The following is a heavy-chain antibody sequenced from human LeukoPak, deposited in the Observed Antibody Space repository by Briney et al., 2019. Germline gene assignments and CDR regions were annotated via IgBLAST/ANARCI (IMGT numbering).Heavy chain of an antibody. J-gene: IGHJ4*02. CDR2: INPNSGGT. V-gene: IGHV1-2*02. D-gene: IGHD2-15*01. CDR3: ARERAEGSFDY. Sequence: VASVKVSCKASGYTFTGYYMHWVRQAPGQGLEWMGWINPNSGGTNYAQKFQGRVTMTRDTSISTAYMELSSLRSEDTAVYYCARERAEGSFDYWGQGTLVTVSS. CDR1: GYTFTGYY.